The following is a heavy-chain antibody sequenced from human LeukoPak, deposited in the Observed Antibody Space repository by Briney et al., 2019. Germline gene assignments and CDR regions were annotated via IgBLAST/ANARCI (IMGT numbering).Heavy chain of an antibody. D-gene: IGHD5-24*01. CDR1: GGSISSGGYY. V-gene: IGHV4-31*03. CDR2: IYYSGST. Sequence: PSETLSLTCTVSGGSISSGGYYWSWIRQHPGKGLEWIGYIYYSGSTYYNPSLKSRVTISVDTSKNQFSLKLSSVTAADTAVYYCARADVEMATINFDYWGQGTLVTVSS. J-gene: IGHJ4*02. CDR3: ARADVEMATINFDY.